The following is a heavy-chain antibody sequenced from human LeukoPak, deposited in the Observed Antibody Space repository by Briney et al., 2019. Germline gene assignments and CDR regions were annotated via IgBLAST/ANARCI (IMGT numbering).Heavy chain of an antibody. CDR3: AKIPEGYSYGYGWFDP. V-gene: IGHV3-30*04. J-gene: IGHJ5*02. CDR1: GFTFSRYA. D-gene: IGHD5-18*01. Sequence: GGSLRLSCAASGFTFSRYAMHWVRQAPGKGLEWLAFISYGGSNKYYADSVKGRFTISRDNSKNTLYLQMNSLRAEDTAVYYCAKIPEGYSYGYGWFDPWGQGTLVTVSS. CDR2: ISYGGSNK.